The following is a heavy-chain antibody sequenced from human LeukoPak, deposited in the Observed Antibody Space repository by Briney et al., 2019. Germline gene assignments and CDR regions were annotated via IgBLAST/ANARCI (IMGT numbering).Heavy chain of an antibody. V-gene: IGHV4-59*08. J-gene: IGHJ3*02. CDR3: ARHVTISGPYDASDI. CDR2: IYYSGGT. CDR1: GDSISSYY. D-gene: IGHD5-24*01. Sequence: PSETLSLTCTVSGDSISSYYWSWIRQPPGKGLEWIGYIYYSGGTDYNPSLKSRVTISVDTLKNQFSLKLRSVTAADTAVYYCARHVTISGPYDASDIWGQGTMVTVSP.